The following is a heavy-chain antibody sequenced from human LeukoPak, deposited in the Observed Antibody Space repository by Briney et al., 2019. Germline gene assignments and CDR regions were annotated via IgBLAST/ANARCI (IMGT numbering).Heavy chain of an antibody. Sequence: PSETLSLTCTVSNGSISSYYWSWIRQPPGKGLEWIGYIYYSGSTNYNPSLKSRVTISVDTSKNHFSLRLDSVTAADTAIYYCATKGGGFDSWFDPWGQGTLVTVSS. D-gene: IGHD5-12*01. J-gene: IGHJ5*02. CDR1: NGSISSYY. V-gene: IGHV4-59*01. CDR3: ATKGGGFDSWFDP. CDR2: IYYSGST.